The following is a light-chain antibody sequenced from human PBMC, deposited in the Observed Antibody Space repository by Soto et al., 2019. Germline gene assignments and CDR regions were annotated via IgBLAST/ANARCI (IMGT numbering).Light chain of an antibody. Sequence: QSALTQPASVSGSPGQSITISCTGTSSDVGTYNLVSWYQQHPGKAPKLMIYEVTKRPSGVSNRFSGSKSGNTASLTISGLQAEDEADYHCCSYAGSSTFVFGGGTKLTVV. J-gene: IGLJ3*02. CDR1: SSDVGTYNL. CDR3: CSYAGSSTFV. V-gene: IGLV2-23*02. CDR2: EVT.